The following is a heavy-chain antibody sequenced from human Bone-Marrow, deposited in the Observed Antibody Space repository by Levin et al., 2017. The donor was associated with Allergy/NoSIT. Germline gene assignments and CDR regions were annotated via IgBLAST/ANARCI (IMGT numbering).Heavy chain of an antibody. D-gene: IGHD4-23*01. J-gene: IGHJ4*02. CDR1: EFAFNEYW. Sequence: HPGGSLRLSCAASEFAFNEYWMSWVRQAPGKGLERVANIRQDSAEIYYVDSVEGRFTISRDNAKKSVYLQMNSLRVEESGIYFCARETDYGGNFDLWGPGTLVTVSS. V-gene: IGHV3-7*01. CDR2: IRQDSAEI. CDR3: ARETDYGGNFDL.